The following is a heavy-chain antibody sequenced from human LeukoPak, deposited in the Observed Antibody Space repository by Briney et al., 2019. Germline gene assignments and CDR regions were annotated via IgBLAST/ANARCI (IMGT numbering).Heavy chain of an antibody. D-gene: IGHD3-10*01. Sequence: SETLSLTCTVSGGSISSSSYYWGWIRQPPGKGLEWIGSIYCSGSTYYNPSLKSRVTISVDTSKNQFSLKLSSVTAADTAVYYCARRPYSSGNYKGAFDIWGQGTMVTVSS. CDR2: IYCSGST. V-gene: IGHV4-39*01. CDR3: ARRPYSSGNYKGAFDI. CDR1: GGSISSSSYY. J-gene: IGHJ3*02.